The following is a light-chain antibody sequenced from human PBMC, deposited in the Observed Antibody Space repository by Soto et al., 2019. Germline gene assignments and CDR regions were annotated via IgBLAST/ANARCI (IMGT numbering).Light chain of an antibody. CDR3: LQDYNYPWT. Sequence: AIQMTQSPSSLSASVGDRVTITCRASQGIRNDLGWYQQKPGKAPKLLIYAASSLQSAVPSNVSGSGTGTDFTLSIRGLQPEDFATCYCLQDYNYPWTFGQGTKVEIK. J-gene: IGKJ1*01. CDR1: QGIRND. CDR2: AAS. V-gene: IGKV1-6*01.